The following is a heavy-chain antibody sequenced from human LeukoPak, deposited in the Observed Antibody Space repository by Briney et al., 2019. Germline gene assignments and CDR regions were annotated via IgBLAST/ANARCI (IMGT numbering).Heavy chain of an antibody. V-gene: IGHV4-61*02. CDR3: ARSKTGYSTGWYETWFDP. CDR2: IYTSGST. J-gene: IGHJ5*02. Sequence: SQTLSITCTVSGVSISSGSYYWSWIRQPAGKGLEWIGRIYTSGSTNYNPSLKSRVTISVDTSKNQFSLKLSSVTAADTAVYYCARSKTGYSTGWYETWFDPWGQGTLVTVSS. D-gene: IGHD6-19*01. CDR1: GVSISSGSYY.